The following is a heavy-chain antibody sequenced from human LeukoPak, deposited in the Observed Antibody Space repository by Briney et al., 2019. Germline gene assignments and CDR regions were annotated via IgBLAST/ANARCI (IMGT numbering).Heavy chain of an antibody. CDR3: AKDLERYFDWLLYEDY. J-gene: IGHJ4*02. Sequence: GGSLRLSCAASGFTFSSYAMSWVRQAPGKGLEWVSAISGSGGSTYYADSVKGRFTISRDNSKNTLYLQMNSLRAEDTAVYYCAKDLERYFDWLLYEDYWGQGTLATVSS. CDR1: GFTFSSYA. V-gene: IGHV3-23*01. D-gene: IGHD3-9*01. CDR2: ISGSGGST.